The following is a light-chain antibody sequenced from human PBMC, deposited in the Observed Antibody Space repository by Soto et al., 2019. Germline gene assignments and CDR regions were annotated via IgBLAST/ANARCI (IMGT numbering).Light chain of an antibody. CDR2: DVS. CDR3: SSYTGSNTLV. J-gene: IGLJ2*01. CDR1: SSDVGGYDH. V-gene: IGLV2-14*01. Sequence: QSVLTQPASVSGSPGQSITISCTGTSSDVGGYDHVSWYQQHPGRAPKLMIYDVSNRPSGVSNRFSGSKSGNTASLTISGLQAEDEADYYCSSYTGSNTLVFGGGTKLTVL.